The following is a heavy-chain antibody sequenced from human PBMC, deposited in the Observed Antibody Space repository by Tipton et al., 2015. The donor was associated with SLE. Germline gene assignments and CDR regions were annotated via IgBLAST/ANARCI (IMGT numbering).Heavy chain of an antibody. CDR2: IYYRGNT. D-gene: IGHD5-12*01. V-gene: IGHV4-39*07. Sequence: TLSLTCTVSGASISSSTYYWGWVRQPPGKGLEWIGSIYYRGNTYYNPSLKSRVTISVDTSKNDFSLKLSSVTAADTAVYYCARRMKWPRWYFDLWGRGTMVTVSS. CDR1: GASISSSTYY. J-gene: IGHJ2*01. CDR3: ARRMKWPRWYFDL.